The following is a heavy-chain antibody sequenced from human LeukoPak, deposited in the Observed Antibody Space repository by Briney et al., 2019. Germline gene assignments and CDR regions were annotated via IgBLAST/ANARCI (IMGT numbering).Heavy chain of an antibody. CDR2: IYPTDSDT. D-gene: IGHD1-26*01. V-gene: IGHV5-51*01. CDR3: ARLGSGDTDY. Sequence: TGESLKISCKTSGYSFTNYWIGWVRQVPEKGLEWMGIIYPTDSDTRYSPSFQGQITISTDKSINTAYLQWSSLKASDTAIYYCARLGSGDTDYWGQGTLVTVSS. J-gene: IGHJ4*02. CDR1: GYSFTNYW.